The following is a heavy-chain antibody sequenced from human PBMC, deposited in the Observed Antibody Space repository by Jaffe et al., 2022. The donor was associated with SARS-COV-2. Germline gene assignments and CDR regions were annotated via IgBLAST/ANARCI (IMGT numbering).Heavy chain of an antibody. CDR1: GFSFTYYA. D-gene: IGHD3-22*01. CDR2: IVDSGGYT. Sequence: EVQLVESGGGLVQPGESLRLSCAASGFSFTYYAMTWVRQAPGKGLEWVSCIVDSGGYTYYADSVKGRFTISRDNSKNTLYLQMNSLRAEDTAIYYCAKLQDRSSFSSGHDYWGQGTLVTVSS. J-gene: IGHJ4*02. V-gene: IGHV3-23*04. CDR3: AKLQDRSSFSSGHDY.